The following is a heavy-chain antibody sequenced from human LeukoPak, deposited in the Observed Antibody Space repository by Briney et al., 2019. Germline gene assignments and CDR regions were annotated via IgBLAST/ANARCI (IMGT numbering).Heavy chain of an antibody. Sequence: GGSLRLSCAASGFAFSSYAMTWVRQAPGKGLEWVSGIGSGSGGRTYYADSVKGRFSISRDNSRDTLSLQMNSLRAEDTAIYYCVQSTAWYRSSWYLIYWGQGILVTVSS. J-gene: IGHJ4*02. CDR2: IGSGSGGRT. CDR1: GFAFSSYA. V-gene: IGHV3-23*01. CDR3: VQSTAWYRSSWYLIY. D-gene: IGHD6-13*01.